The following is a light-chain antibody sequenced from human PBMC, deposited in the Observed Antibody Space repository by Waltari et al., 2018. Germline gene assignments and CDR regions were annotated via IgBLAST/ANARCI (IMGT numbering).Light chain of an antibody. J-gene: IGLJ3*02. CDR1: GSNIGAGYD. V-gene: IGLV1-40*01. CDR2: GSS. Sequence: QSVLTQPPSVSGAPGQRVTISCTGSGSNIGAGYDVHWYQQLPRAAPKLLIYGSSNRPLGVPDRFFGSTSGTSASLAITGLQAEDGADYYCQSYDTSLSVVFGGGTKLTVL. CDR3: QSYDTSLSVV.